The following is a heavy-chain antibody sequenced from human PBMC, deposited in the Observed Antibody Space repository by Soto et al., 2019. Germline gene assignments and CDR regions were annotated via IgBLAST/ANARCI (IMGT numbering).Heavy chain of an antibody. CDR1: GYTFTGYY. Sequence: GASVKVSCKASGYTFTGYYMHWVRQAPGQGLEWMGWINPNSGGTNYAQKFQDWVTMTRDTSISTAYMGLSRLRSDDTAVYYCAREGKGPNYYDSTGYYYGYGMDVWGQGTTVTV. CDR2: INPNSGGT. D-gene: IGHD3-22*01. CDR3: AREGKGPNYYDSTGYYYGYGMDV. V-gene: IGHV1-2*04. J-gene: IGHJ6*02.